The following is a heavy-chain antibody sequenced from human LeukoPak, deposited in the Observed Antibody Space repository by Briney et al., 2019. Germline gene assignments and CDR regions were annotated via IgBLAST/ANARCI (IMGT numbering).Heavy chain of an antibody. Sequence: TGGSLRLSCVASGFTFRNYGMHWVRQAPGEGLEWVAVIWYDGSKQNYADSMKGRFTISRDNSKSTLSLQMNSLRAEDTAVYYCATVRRGSSGWYADVWGQGTTVTVSS. CDR2: IWYDGSKQ. J-gene: IGHJ6*02. CDR1: GFTFRNYG. D-gene: IGHD6-19*01. CDR3: ATVRRGSSGWYADV. V-gene: IGHV3-33*01.